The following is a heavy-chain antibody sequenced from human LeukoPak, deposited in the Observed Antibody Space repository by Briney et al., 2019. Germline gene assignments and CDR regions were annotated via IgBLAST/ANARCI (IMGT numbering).Heavy chain of an antibody. CDR3: ARGGRWLQLGAFDI. CDR1: GFTFSSYA. Sequence: GGSLRLSCAASGFTFSSYAMHWVRQAPGKGLEWVAVISYDGSNKYYADSVKGRFTISRDNSKNTLYLQMNSLRAEDTAVYYCARGGRWLQLGAFDIWGQGTMVTVSS. V-gene: IGHV3-30-3*02. D-gene: IGHD5-24*01. J-gene: IGHJ3*02. CDR2: ISYDGSNK.